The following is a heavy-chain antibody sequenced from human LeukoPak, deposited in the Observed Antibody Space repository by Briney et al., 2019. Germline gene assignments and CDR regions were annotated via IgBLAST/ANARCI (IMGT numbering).Heavy chain of an antibody. V-gene: IGHV4-4*02. CDR1: GGSISSSNW. D-gene: IGHD6-19*01. J-gene: IGHJ3*02. CDR3: ARVLRRYSSGRRGAFDI. Sequence: SETLSLTCAVSGGSISSSNWWSWVRQPPGKGLEWIGEIYHSGSTNYNPSLKSRVTISVDKSKNQFSLKLSSVTAADTAVYYCARVLRRYSSGRRGAFDIWGQGTMVTVSS. CDR2: IYHSGST.